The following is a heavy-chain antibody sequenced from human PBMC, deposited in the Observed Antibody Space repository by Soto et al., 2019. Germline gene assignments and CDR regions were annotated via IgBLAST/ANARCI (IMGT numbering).Heavy chain of an antibody. J-gene: IGHJ6*02. CDR3: ARFSRSSWRYYGMDV. D-gene: IGHD6-13*01. CDR1: GFTFSSYG. Sequence: QVQLVESGGGVVQPGRSLRLSCAASGFTFSSYGMHWVRQAPGKGLEWVAVIWYDGSNKYYADSVKGRFTISRDNSKNTLYLQMNSLRAEDTAVYYCARFSRSSWRYYGMDVWGQGTTGTVSS. CDR2: IWYDGSNK. V-gene: IGHV3-33*01.